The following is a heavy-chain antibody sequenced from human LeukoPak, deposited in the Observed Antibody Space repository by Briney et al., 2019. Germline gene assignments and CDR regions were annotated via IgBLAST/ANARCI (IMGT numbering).Heavy chain of an antibody. V-gene: IGHV3-7*03. Sequence: PGGSLRLSCAASGFTFSSYWMSWVRPAPGKGLEWVANIKQDGSEKYYVDSVKGRFTISRDSAKNSLYLQMNCLRAEDTALYYCARDFYFRSSSWQLFDYWGQGTLVTVSS. CDR2: IKQDGSEK. J-gene: IGHJ4*02. CDR3: ARDFYFRSSSWQLFDY. CDR1: GFTFSSYW. D-gene: IGHD6-13*01.